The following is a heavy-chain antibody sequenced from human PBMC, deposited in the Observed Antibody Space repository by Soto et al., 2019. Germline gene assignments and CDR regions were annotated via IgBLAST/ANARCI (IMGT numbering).Heavy chain of an antibody. J-gene: IGHJ4*02. CDR3: ARHVISGYFRSDR. V-gene: IGHV4-39*01. CDR1: GGSISSSSYY. Sequence: SETLSLTCTVSGGSISSSSYYWGWIRQPPGKGLEWIGSIYYSGSTYYNPSLKSRVTISVDTSKNQFSLKLSSVTAADTAVYYCARHVISGYFRSDRWGQGTLVTVSS. D-gene: IGHD3-22*01. CDR2: IYYSGST.